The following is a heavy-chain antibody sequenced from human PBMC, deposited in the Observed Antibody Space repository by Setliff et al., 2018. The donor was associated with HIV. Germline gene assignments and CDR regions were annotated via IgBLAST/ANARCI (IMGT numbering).Heavy chain of an antibody. CDR1: GFTFTSSA. V-gene: IGHV1-58*02. Sequence: SVKVSCKASGFTFTSSAMQWVRQARGQRLEWIGWIVAGSDNTNYAQKFQERVTITRDLSTSTAYMELSSLRSEDTAVYYCAAASNRRVRGVNLHYYYYMDVWGKGTTVTVSS. CDR2: IVAGSDNT. D-gene: IGHD3-10*01. J-gene: IGHJ6*03. CDR3: AAASNRRVRGVNLHYYYYMDV.